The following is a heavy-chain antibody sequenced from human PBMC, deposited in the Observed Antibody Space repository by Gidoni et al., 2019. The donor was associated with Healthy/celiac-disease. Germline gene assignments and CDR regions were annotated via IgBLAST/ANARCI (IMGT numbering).Heavy chain of an antibody. D-gene: IGHD3-9*01. V-gene: IGHV3-23*01. CDR1: GFTVSSYA. CDR3: AKVHYDILTGYPEPFDY. CDR2: ISGSGGSS. J-gene: IGHJ4*02. Sequence: EVQRLESGGGVVQPGGSRRLSWAASGFTVSSYAMSWVRQAPGKGLEWVSAISGSGGSSYYAASVTRRFTISRDTSKNTLYLQMNSLRAEDTAVYYCAKVHYDILTGYPEPFDYWGQGTLVTVSS.